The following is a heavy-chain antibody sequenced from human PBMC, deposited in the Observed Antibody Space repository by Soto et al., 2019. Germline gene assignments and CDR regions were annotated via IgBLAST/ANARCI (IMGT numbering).Heavy chain of an antibody. V-gene: IGHV3-23*01. CDR2: ISGSGGST. Sequence: GGSLRLSCAASGFTFSSYAMSWVRQAPGKGLEWVSAISGSGGSTYYADSVKGRFTTSRDNSKNTQFLQMNSLRAEDTAVYYCAKGLDGRSSSYYDYYGLDVWGQGTTVTVSS. CDR1: GFTFSSYA. CDR3: AKGLDGRSSSYYDYYGLDV. D-gene: IGHD6-6*01. J-gene: IGHJ6*02.